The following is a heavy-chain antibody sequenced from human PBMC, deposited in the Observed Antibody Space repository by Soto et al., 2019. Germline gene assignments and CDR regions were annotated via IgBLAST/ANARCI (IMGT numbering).Heavy chain of an antibody. Sequence: SETLSLTCTVSGGSISSSSYYWGWIRQPPGKGLEWIGSIYYSGSTYYNPSLKSRVTISVDTSKNQFSLKLSSVTAADTAVYYCARNYGDYVGWFDPWGQGTLVTVSS. CDR1: GGSISSSSYY. CDR3: ARNYGDYVGWFDP. V-gene: IGHV4-39*01. J-gene: IGHJ5*02. D-gene: IGHD4-17*01. CDR2: IYYSGST.